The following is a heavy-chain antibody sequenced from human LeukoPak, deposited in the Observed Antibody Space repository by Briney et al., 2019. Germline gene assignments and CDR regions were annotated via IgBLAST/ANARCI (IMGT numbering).Heavy chain of an antibody. CDR1: GGSFSGYY. D-gene: IGHD3-16*01. V-gene: IGHV4-34*01. CDR3: ARRLVRGAFDI. J-gene: IGHJ3*02. Sequence: NTSETLSLTCAAYGGSFSGYYWSWIRQPPGKGLEWIGEINHSGSTNYNPSLKSRVTISVDTSKNQFSLKLSSVTAADTAVYYCARRLVRGAFDIWGQGTMVTVSS. CDR2: INHSGST.